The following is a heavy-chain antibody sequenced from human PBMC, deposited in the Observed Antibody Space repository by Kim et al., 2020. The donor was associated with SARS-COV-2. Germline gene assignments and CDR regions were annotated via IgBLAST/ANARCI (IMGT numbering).Heavy chain of an antibody. CDR1: GFTFSGFA. CDR3: ARGPNPNGGRAGYIFFDC. V-gene: IGHV3-21*01. Sequence: GGSLRLSCAASGFTFSGFAMNWVRQAPGKGLEWVSSISPTSNTIEYADSLKGRFTISRDNAKNSLYLQMNSLSVEDTAVYYCARGPNPNGGRAGYIFFDCWGRGTVVTVSS. CDR2: ISPTSNTI. D-gene: IGHD6-25*01. J-gene: IGHJ4*02.